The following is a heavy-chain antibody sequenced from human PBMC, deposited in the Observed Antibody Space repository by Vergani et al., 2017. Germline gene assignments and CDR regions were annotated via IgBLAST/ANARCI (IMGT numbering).Heavy chain of an antibody. J-gene: IGHJ6*03. D-gene: IGHD6-6*01. CDR3: ARGGIAARPVYYYYYYMDV. CDR2: INHRGST. CDR1: GGSFSGYY. V-gene: IGHV4-34*01. Sequence: QVQLQQWGAGLLKPSETLSLTCAVYGGSFSGYYWSWIRQPQGKGLEWIGEINHRGSTNYNPSLKSRVTISVDTSKNQFSRKLSSVTAADTAVYYCARGGIAARPVYYYYYYMDVWGKGTTVTVSS.